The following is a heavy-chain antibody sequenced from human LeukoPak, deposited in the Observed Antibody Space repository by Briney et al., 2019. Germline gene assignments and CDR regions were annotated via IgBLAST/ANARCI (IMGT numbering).Heavy chain of an antibody. Sequence: ASLKASCKALSDTFTSSAVSWVQQASGQRLQCMGWINCNRGDTKYAEKFQGRVTMSRDTSTSTVYMDLSGLTSDDTALYFCARDSLAESTWALDSWGQGTLVTVSS. CDR2: INCNRGDT. D-gene: IGHD3-16*01. V-gene: IGHV1-2*02. CDR3: ARDSLAESTWALDS. CDR1: SDTFTSSA. J-gene: IGHJ4*02.